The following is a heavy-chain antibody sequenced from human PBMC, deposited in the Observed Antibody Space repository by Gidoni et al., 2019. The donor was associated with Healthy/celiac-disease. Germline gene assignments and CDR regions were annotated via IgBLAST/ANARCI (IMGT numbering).Heavy chain of an antibody. J-gene: IGHJ6*03. CDR3: AKDPSGGSGYATAHMDV. CDR1: GFTFDDYA. CDR2: ISWNSGSI. Sequence: EVQLVESGGGLVQPGRSLRLSCAASGFTFDDYAMHWVRQAPGKGLEWVSGISWNSGSIGYADSVKGRFTISRDNAKNSLYLQMNSLRAEDTALYYCAKDPSGGSGYATAHMDVWGKGTTVTVSS. V-gene: IGHV3-9*01. D-gene: IGHD3-3*01.